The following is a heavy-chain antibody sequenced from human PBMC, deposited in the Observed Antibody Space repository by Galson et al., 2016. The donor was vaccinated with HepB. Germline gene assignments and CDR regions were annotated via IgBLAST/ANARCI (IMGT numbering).Heavy chain of an antibody. CDR1: GYNFTSYW. D-gene: IGHD3-22*01. V-gene: IGHV5-10-1*01. CDR2: IDPVESYT. J-gene: IGHJ4*02. Sequence: QSGAEVKKPGESLRISCKGSGYNFTSYWITWVRQMPGKGLEWMGRIDPVESYTNYSPSFQGHVTISAYKSISTAYLQWSSLKASDTAMYYCARSVDYYDSSAYWWGQGTLVTVSS. CDR3: ARSVDYYDSSAYW.